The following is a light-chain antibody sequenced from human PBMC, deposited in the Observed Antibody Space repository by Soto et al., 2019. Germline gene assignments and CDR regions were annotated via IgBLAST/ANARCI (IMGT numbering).Light chain of an antibody. CDR2: LGS. Sequence: DDVMTQLPLTLPVTPGEPASMSCMASQSLHSNAFSYLHWYLQKPWQSPQLLIYLGSTRASGVPDRFSGSGSGTEYTLKISRVEAEDVGVYYCMQALQKPSIFGQGTKVDTK. J-gene: IGKJ1*01. V-gene: IGKV2-28*01. CDR1: QSLHSNAFSY. CDR3: MQALQKPSI.